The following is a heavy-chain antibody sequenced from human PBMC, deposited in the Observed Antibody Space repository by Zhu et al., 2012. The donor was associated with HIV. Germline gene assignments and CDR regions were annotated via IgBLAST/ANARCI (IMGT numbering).Heavy chain of an antibody. D-gene: IGHD1-14*01. J-gene: IGHJ2*01. CDR1: GGSISSGGYS. CDR3: ARDTERYFDL. CDR2: IYHSGST. V-gene: IGHV4-30-2*01. Sequence: QVQLQESGSGLVKPSQTLSLTCAVSGGSISSGGYSWSWIRQPPGKGLEWIGYIYHSGSTYYNPSLKSRVTISVDRSKNQFSLKLSSVTAADTAVYYCARDTERYFDLWGRGTLVTVSS.